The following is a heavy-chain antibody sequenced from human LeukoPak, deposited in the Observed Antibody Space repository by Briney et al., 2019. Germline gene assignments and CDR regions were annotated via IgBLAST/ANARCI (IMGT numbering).Heavy chain of an antibody. J-gene: IGHJ4*02. CDR1: GGSITTTNW. V-gene: IGHV4-4*02. CDR3: TRESGAFSPLGF. Sequence: PSETLSLTCAVSGGSITTTNWWSWVRQPPGKGLEWIGEVHLSGATNYNLSLESRVSMSIDKSKNHLSLEVTSVTAADTAIYYCTRESGAFSPLGFWGQGTLVTVSS. D-gene: IGHD1-26*01. CDR2: VHLSGAT.